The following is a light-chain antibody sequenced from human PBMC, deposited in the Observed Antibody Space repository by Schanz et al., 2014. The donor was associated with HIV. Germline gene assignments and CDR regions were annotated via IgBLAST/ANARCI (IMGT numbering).Light chain of an antibody. CDR3: QQYGSSPTWT. CDR2: DAS. J-gene: IGKJ1*01. V-gene: IGKV3-20*01. Sequence: EIVLTQSPATLSLSPGERATLSCRASQSVSTSLAWYQQRPGQAPRLLIYDASNRATGIPDRFSGSGSGTDFTLTISRLEPEDFAVYYCQQYGSSPTWTFGQGTKVEIK. CDR1: QSVSTS.